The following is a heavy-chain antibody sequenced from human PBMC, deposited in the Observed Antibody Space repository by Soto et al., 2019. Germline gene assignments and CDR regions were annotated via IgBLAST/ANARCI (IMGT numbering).Heavy chain of an antibody. V-gene: IGHV3-33*01. CDR2: IWDDGSNK. Sequence: GGSLRLSCLASGFTFSSYGMHWVRQAPGKGLEWVAVIWDDGSNKYYADSVKGRFTISRDNSKNTLYLQMNSLRAEDTAVYYCARIGGIYSYGYWSDYWVHGT. CDR1: GFTFSSYG. CDR3: ARIGGIYSYGYWSDY. D-gene: IGHD5-18*01. J-gene: IGHJ4*01.